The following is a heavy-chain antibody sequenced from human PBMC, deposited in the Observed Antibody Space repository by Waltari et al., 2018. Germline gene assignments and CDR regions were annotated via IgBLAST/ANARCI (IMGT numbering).Heavy chain of an antibody. V-gene: IGHV1-46*03. J-gene: IGHJ4*02. CDR2: INPDGGST. CDR3: ASQRAGSGWLSIDY. CDR1: GYPFTTYY. D-gene: IGHD6-19*01. Sequence: QVQLVQSGAEVKKPGASVKVSCKASGYPFTTYYVHWVRQAPGQGLEWVGIINPDGGSTSYAQKFQDRLTMTRDTSTSTVYMQLTSLTSEDTAVYYCASQRAGSGWLSIDYWGQGTLVTVSS.